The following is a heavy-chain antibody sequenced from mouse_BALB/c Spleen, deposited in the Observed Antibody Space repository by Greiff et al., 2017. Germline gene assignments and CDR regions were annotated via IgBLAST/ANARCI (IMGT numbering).Heavy chain of an antibody. CDR2: INPSNGRT. Sequence: VQLQQPGAELVKPGASVKLSCKASGYTFTSYWMHWVKQRPGQGLEWIGEINPSNGRTNYNEKFKSKATLTVDKSSSTAYMQLSSLTSEDSAVYYCARSRFGTTVGDFDYWGQGTTLTVSS. V-gene: IGHV1S81*02. D-gene: IGHD1-1*01. J-gene: IGHJ2*01. CDR3: ARSRFGTTVGDFDY. CDR1: GYTFTSYW.